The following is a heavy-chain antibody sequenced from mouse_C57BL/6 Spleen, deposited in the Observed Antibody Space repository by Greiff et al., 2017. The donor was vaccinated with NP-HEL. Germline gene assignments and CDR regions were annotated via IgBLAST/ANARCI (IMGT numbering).Heavy chain of an antibody. D-gene: IGHD2-4*01. CDR3: ARYVPLYDDDDSPYAMDY. V-gene: IGHV1-58*01. CDR2: IYIGNGYT. J-gene: IGHJ4*01. Sequence: VQLKESGAELVRPGSSVKMSCKTSGYTFTSYGINWVKQRPGQGLEWIGYIYIGNGYTEYNEKFKGKATLTSDTSSSTAYMQLSSLTSEDSAIYFYARYVPLYDDDDSPYAMDYWGQGTSVTVSS. CDR1: GYTFTSYG.